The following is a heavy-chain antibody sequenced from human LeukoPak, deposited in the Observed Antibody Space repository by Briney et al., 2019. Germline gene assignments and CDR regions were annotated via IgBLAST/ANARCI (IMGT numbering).Heavy chain of an antibody. CDR1: GFTFSSYS. V-gene: IGHV3-48*04. D-gene: IGHD2-2*02. CDR3: ARVGMEGYCSSTSCYNNWFDP. J-gene: IGHJ5*02. Sequence: GGSLRLSCAASGFTFSSYSMNWVRQAPGKGLEWVSYISSSSSTIYYADSVKGRFTISRDNAKNSLYLQMNSLRAEETAVYYCARVGMEGYCSSTSCYNNWFDPWGQGTLVTVSS. CDR2: ISSSSSTI.